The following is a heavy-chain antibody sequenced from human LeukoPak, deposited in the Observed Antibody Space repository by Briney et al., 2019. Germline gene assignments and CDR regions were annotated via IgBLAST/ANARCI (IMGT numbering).Heavy chain of an antibody. CDR2: INPKSGGT. CDR1: GYTFTGYY. Sequence: ASVKVSCRASGYTFTGYYLHWVRQAPGQGLEWMGWINPKSGGTKYAQKFQGRVTMTRDTSISTAYMELSRLRSDDTAVYYCARERVGGSYFDYWGQGTLVTVSS. D-gene: IGHD1-26*01. CDR3: ARERVGGSYFDY. V-gene: IGHV1-2*02. J-gene: IGHJ4*02.